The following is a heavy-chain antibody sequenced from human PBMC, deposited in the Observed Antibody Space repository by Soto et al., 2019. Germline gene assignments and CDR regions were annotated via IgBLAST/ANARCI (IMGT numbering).Heavy chain of an antibody. D-gene: IGHD1-7*01. CDR2: ISGSGGST. Sequence: GGSLRLSCAASGFTLSSYAMNWVRQAPGKGLEWVSAISGSGGSTYYADSVKGRFTISRDSSKNTLYLQMNSLRAEDTAVYYCAKGNSWSPALVLDIWGQGTMVTVSS. CDR1: GFTLSSYA. J-gene: IGHJ3*02. CDR3: AKGNSWSPALVLDI. V-gene: IGHV3-23*01.